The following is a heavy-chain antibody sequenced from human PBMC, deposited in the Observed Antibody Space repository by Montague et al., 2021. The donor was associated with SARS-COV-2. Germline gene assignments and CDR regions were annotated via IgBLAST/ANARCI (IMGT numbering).Heavy chain of an antibody. Sequence: SETLSLTCAVYGGSFSGYYWSWIRQPPGKGLEWIGEISHSGSTNYNPSLKSRVTISVDTSKNQFSLKLSSVTAADTAVYYCARGTKGVFTYDYDSSGYAGDYWGQGTLVTVSS. V-gene: IGHV4-34*01. CDR2: ISHSGST. D-gene: IGHD3-22*01. CDR3: ARGTKGVFTYDYDSSGYAGDY. CDR1: GGSFSGYY. J-gene: IGHJ4*02.